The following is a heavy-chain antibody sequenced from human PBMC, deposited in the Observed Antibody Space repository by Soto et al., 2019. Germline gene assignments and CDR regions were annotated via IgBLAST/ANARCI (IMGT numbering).Heavy chain of an antibody. CDR2: INPNSGGT. CDR3: ATSTDTAGTAFAEYFQH. CDR1: GYTFTGYY. J-gene: IGHJ1*01. V-gene: IGHV1-2*04. Sequence: ASVKVSCKASGYTFTGYYMHLVRQAPGQGLEWMGWINPNSGGTNYAQKFQGWVTMTRDTSISTAYMELSRLRSDDTAVYYCATSTDTAGTAFAEYFQHWGQGPLVTVSS. D-gene: IGHD6-13*01.